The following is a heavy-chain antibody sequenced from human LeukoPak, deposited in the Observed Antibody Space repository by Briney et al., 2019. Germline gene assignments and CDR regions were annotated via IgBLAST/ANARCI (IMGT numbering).Heavy chain of an antibody. V-gene: IGHV5-51*01. CDR1: GYSFTSYW. Sequence: NHGESLKISCKGSGYSFTSYWIGWVRQMTGKGLECMGIIYPGDSDTSYSPSFQGQVTISADRAISTAYLQWSSLKASDTAMYYCARHETGPYSDYWGQGTLVTVSS. D-gene: IGHD1-1*01. J-gene: IGHJ4*02. CDR3: ARHETGPYSDY. CDR2: IYPGDSDT.